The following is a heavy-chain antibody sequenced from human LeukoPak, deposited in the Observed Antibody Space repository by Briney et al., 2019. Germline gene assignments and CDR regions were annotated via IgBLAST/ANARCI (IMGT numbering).Heavy chain of an antibody. CDR2: ISYDGSNK. CDR1: GFTFSSYG. V-gene: IGHV3-30*03. CDR3: ATSTVTTSFFDY. J-gene: IGHJ4*02. D-gene: IGHD4-17*01. Sequence: GGSLRLSCAASGFTFSSYGMHWVRQAPGKGLEWVAVISYDGSNKYYADSVKGRFTISRDNSKNTLYLQMNSLRAEDTAVYYCATSTVTTSFFDYWGQETLVTVSS.